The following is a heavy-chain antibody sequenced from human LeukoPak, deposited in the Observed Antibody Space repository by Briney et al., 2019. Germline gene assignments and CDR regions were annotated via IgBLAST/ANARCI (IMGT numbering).Heavy chain of an antibody. J-gene: IGHJ4*02. CDR3: ARDPTAYYDSSGYYLNTIDY. Sequence: GGSLRLSCAASGLTFSSYGMHWVRQAPGKGLDWVAVIWYDGSKKYYADSLKGRFTISRDNVKNTLYLQMNSLRVEDTAVYYCARDPTAYYDSSGYYLNTIDYWGQGTLVTVSS. CDR1: GLTFSSYG. V-gene: IGHV3-33*01. D-gene: IGHD3-22*01. CDR2: IWYDGSKK.